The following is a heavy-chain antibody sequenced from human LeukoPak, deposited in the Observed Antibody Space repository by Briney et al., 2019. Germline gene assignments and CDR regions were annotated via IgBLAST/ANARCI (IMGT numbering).Heavy chain of an antibody. Sequence: SETLSLTCTVSGGSISSSSYYWGWIRQPPGKGLEWIGEINHSGSTNYNPSLKSRVTISVDTSKNQFSLKLSSVTAADTAVYYCASFHYGWFDPWGQGTLVTVSS. V-gene: IGHV4-39*07. D-gene: IGHD3-16*01. J-gene: IGHJ5*02. CDR2: INHSGST. CDR3: ASFHYGWFDP. CDR1: GGSISSSSYY.